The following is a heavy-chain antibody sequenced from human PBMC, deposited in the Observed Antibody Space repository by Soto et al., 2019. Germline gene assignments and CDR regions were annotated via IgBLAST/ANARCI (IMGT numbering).Heavy chain of an antibody. V-gene: IGHV3-74*01. Sequence: EVPLVESGGGLVQPGGSLRLSCAASGFTFSSYWMHWVRQAPGKGLVWVSRINSDGSSISYADSVKGRFTISRDNAKNTLYLQMNSLRVEDTAVYYCARETGYSSGWSQDYWGQGTLVAVSS. CDR2: INSDGSSI. CDR1: GFTFSSYW. CDR3: ARETGYSSGWSQDY. J-gene: IGHJ4*02. D-gene: IGHD6-19*01.